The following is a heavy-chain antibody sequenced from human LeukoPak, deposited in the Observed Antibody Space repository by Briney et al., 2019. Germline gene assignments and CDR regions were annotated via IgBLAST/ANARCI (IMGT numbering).Heavy chain of an antibody. CDR1: GFTFSSYW. Sequence: GGSLRLSCAASGFTFSSYWMNWVRQAPGKGLEWVANINGDGRDKYYVGSVRGRFTISRDNADNTLYLQMNSLRGEDTALYYCARGVDSAIDWWGQGTLVTVSS. CDR2: INGDGRDK. J-gene: IGHJ4*02. V-gene: IGHV3-7*01. CDR3: ARGVDSAIDW. D-gene: IGHD3-9*01.